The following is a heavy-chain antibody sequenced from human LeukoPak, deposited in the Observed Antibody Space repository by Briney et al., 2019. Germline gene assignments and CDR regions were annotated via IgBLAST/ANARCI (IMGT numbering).Heavy chain of an antibody. V-gene: IGHV1-46*01. J-gene: IGHJ6*01. CDR2: INPSGGST. Sequence: ASVKVSCKASGYTFTSYYIHWVRQAPGQGLEWMGIINPSGGSTSFAQKFQGRVTMTRDTSTSTVYMELSSLRSEDTAVYYCARVVVPAAIQYYYYGMDVWGQGTTVTVSS. CDR1: GYTFTSYY. CDR3: ARVVVPAAIQYYYYGMDV. D-gene: IGHD2-2*02.